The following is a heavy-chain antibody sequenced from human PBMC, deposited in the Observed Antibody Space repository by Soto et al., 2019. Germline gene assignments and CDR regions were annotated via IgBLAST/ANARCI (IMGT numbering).Heavy chain of an antibody. CDR2: INPNSGGT. V-gene: IGHV1-2*02. J-gene: IGHJ4*02. CDR1: GYTFTGYY. Sequence: ASVKVSCKASGYTFTGYYMHWVRQAPGQGLEWMGWINPNSGGTNYAQKFQGRVTMTRDTSISTAYMELSRLRSDDTAVYYCARGYYRDFWSGYYIYFDYWGQGTLVTVSS. D-gene: IGHD3-3*01. CDR3: ARGYYRDFWSGYYIYFDY.